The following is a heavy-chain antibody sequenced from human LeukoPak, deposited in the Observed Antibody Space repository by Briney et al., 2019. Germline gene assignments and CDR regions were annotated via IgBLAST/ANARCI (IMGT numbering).Heavy chain of an antibody. D-gene: IGHD5-24*01. CDR1: GGSISSGSYY. J-gene: IGHJ4*02. CDR3: ARLGVDAGDGYNLDY. Sequence: SETLSLTCTVSGGSISSGSYYWSWIRQPAGKGLEWIGRIYTSGSTNYNPSLKSRVTISVDTSKNQFSLKLSSVTAADTAVYYCARLGVDAGDGYNLDYWGQGTLVTVSS. V-gene: IGHV4-61*02. CDR2: IYTSGST.